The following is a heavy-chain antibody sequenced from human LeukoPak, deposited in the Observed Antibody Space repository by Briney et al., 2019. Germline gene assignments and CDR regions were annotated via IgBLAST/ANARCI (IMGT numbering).Heavy chain of an antibody. Sequence: SETLSLTCTVSGGSISSSSYYWGWIRQPPGKGLQWIGNIYYSGSTYYNPSLKSRVTISVDTSKNQVSLKLSSVTAADTAVYYCARGIRFLEWFNNYYYYYMDVWGKGTTVTVSS. CDR2: IYYSGST. J-gene: IGHJ6*03. CDR1: GGSISSSSYY. D-gene: IGHD3-3*01. CDR3: ARGIRFLEWFNNYYYYYMDV. V-gene: IGHV4-39*07.